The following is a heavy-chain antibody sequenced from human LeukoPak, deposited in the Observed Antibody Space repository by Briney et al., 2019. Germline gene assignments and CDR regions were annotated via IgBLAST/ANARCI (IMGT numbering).Heavy chain of an antibody. J-gene: IGHJ4*02. V-gene: IGHV1-18*01. CDR1: GYTFTSYG. Sequence: ATVKVSCKASGYTFTSYGISWVRQAPGQRLEWMGWINPYNGNTNYAQNFQGRVTMTTDTSTSTAYMELRSLRSDDTAVYYCARTYNIVGTTTRGNDYWGQGTLVTVSS. D-gene: IGHD1-26*01. CDR3: ARTYNIVGTTTRGNDY. CDR2: INPYNGNT.